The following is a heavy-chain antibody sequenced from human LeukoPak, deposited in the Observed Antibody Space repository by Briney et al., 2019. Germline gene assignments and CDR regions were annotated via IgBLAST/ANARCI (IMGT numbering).Heavy chain of an antibody. CDR1: GFTFDDYA. V-gene: IGHV3-9*01. CDR3: AKDEGFDP. J-gene: IGHJ5*02. Sequence: GGSLRLSCAASGFTFDDYAMHWVRQAPGKGLEWVSGISWNSGSIGYADSVKGRFTISRDNAKNSLYLQMNSLRAEDTALYYCAKDEGFDPWGQGTLATVSS. CDR2: ISWNSGSI.